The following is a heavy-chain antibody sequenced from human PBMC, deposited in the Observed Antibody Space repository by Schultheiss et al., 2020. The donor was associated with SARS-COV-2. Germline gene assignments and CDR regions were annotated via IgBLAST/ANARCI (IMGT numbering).Heavy chain of an antibody. Sequence: GGSLRLSCAASGFTFSTYVMHWVRQAPGKGLEWVAVISYDGSNKYYADSVKGRFTISRDNSKSTLFLQMNSLRADDTAVYYCARDLESVTLDYWGQGTLVTVSS. J-gene: IGHJ4*02. CDR2: ISYDGSNK. D-gene: IGHD5-24*01. V-gene: IGHV3-30*07. CDR1: GFTFSTYV. CDR3: ARDLESVTLDY.